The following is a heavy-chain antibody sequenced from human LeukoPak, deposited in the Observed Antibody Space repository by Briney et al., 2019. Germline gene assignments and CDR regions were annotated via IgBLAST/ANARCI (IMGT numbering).Heavy chain of an antibody. CDR2: INHSGST. Sequence: SETLSLTCAVHGGSFSGYYWSWIRQPPGKGLEWIGEINHSGSTNYNPSLKSRVTISVDTSKNQFSLKLSSVTAADTAVYYCARQKDDFWSGYQDYWGQGTLVTVSS. CDR3: ARQKDDFWSGYQDY. CDR1: GGSFSGYY. J-gene: IGHJ4*02. D-gene: IGHD3-3*01. V-gene: IGHV4-34*01.